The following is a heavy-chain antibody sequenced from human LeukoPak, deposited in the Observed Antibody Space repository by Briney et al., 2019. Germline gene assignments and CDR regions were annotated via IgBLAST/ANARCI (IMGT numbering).Heavy chain of an antibody. CDR2: ISGSGGST. Sequence: GGSLRLSCAASGFTFSSYAMSWVRQAPGKGLEWVSAISGSGGSTYYADSVKGRFTISRDNSKNTLYLQMNSLRAEDTGVYYCAKGEGYYGSGSYFRGQGTLVTVSS. CDR3: AKGEGYYGSGSYF. J-gene: IGHJ4*02. V-gene: IGHV3-23*01. D-gene: IGHD3-10*01. CDR1: GFTFSSYA.